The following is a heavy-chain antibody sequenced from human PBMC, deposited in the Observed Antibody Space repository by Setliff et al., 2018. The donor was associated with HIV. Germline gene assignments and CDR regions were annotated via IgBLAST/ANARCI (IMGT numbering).Heavy chain of an antibody. CDR3: ARRTFGSGRLDP. V-gene: IGHV4-59*08. J-gene: IGHJ5*02. CDR2: IHYSGAT. Sequence: SETLSLTCTVSGGSISSHYWIWIRQPPGKGLEWIGYIHYSGATNYNPSLKSRLTISVDTSKNQFSLKLSSVTAADTAVYYCARRTFGSGRLDPWGQGTLVTVSS. D-gene: IGHD3-16*01. CDR1: GGSISSHY.